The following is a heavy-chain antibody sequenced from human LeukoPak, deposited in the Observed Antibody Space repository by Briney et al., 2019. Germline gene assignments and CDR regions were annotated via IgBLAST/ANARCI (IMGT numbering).Heavy chain of an antibody. CDR2: VYSSGNT. J-gene: IGHJ4*02. V-gene: IGHV4-4*08. Sequence: SETLSLTCTVSGGSISSYYWSWIRQPPGKGLEWIGYVYSSGNTNYSPSLKGRAIISADTSKNQFSLKLTSVTTADTAVYYCVRDRELTYWGQGILVTVSS. CDR3: VRDRELTY. D-gene: IGHD3-10*01. CDR1: GGSISSYY.